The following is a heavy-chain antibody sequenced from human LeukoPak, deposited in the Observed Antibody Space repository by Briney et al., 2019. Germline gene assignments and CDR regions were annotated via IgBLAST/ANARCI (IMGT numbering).Heavy chain of an antibody. CDR1: GGSISSYY. Sequence: PSETLSLTCTVSGGSISSYYWSWIRQPPGKGLEWIGYIYYSGSTNYNPSLKSRVTISVDTSKNQFSLKLSSVTAAGTAVYYCASFVDSSSWSFDYWGQGTLVTVSS. J-gene: IGHJ4*02. CDR2: IYYSGST. V-gene: IGHV4-59*12. D-gene: IGHD6-13*01. CDR3: ASFVDSSSWSFDY.